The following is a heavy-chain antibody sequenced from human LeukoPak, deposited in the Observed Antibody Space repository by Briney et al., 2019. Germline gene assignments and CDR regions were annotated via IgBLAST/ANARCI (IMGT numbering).Heavy chain of an antibody. Sequence: GGSLRLSCAASGFTFSSYGMSWVRQAPGKGLEWVSAISGSGGSTYYADSVKGRFTISRDNSKNTLYLQMNSLRAEDTAVYYCAKGRVTMIVVVMGEYFQHWGQGTLVTVSS. CDR3: AKGRVTMIVVVMGEYFQH. CDR2: ISGSGGST. D-gene: IGHD3-22*01. V-gene: IGHV3-23*01. J-gene: IGHJ1*01. CDR1: GFTFSSYG.